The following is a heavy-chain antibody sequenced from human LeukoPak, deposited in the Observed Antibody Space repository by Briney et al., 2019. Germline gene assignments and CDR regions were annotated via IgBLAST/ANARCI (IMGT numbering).Heavy chain of an antibody. D-gene: IGHD1-26*01. J-gene: IGHJ5*02. V-gene: IGHV4-39*07. CDR3: ARYTGSYSGPVFDP. CDR2: ISYSGST. CDR1: GASISSSGYY. Sequence: SETLSLTCTVSGASISSSGYYWGWIRQSPGKGLEWIATISYSGSTYYNPSLMSRVTISVDTSKNQFSLKFNSVTAADTAVYYCARYTGSYSGPVFDPWGQGTLVTVSS.